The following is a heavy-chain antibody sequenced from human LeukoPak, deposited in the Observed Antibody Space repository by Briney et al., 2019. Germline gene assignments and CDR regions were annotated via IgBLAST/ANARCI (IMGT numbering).Heavy chain of an antibody. CDR2: INPNSGGT. V-gene: IGHV1-2*02. CDR1: GYTFTGYY. CDR3: ARAPRGFWSGDNYMDV. Sequence: ASVKVSCKASGYTFTGYYMHWVRQAPGQGLEWMGWINPNSGGTNYAQKFQGRVTMTRDTSISTAYMELSRLRSDDTAVYYCARAPRGFWSGDNYMDVWGKGTTVTVSS. D-gene: IGHD3-3*01. J-gene: IGHJ6*03.